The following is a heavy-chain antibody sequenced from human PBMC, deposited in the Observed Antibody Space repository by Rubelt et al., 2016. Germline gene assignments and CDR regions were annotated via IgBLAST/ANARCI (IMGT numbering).Heavy chain of an antibody. CDR1: GFTFSSYS. D-gene: IGHD2-2*01. V-gene: IGHV3-33*03. CDR3: ETVQYCTSTNCYSVGY. CDR2: IWYTGRNE. Sequence: VQLVESGGGLVQPGGSLRLSCAASGFTFSSYSMNWVRQAPGKGREWAAVIWYTGRNEYYADSVKGRFTISRDNAKNTVYLKMSRRTGAETALDYHETVQYCTSTNCYSVGYWGPGTLVTVSS. J-gene: IGHJ4*02.